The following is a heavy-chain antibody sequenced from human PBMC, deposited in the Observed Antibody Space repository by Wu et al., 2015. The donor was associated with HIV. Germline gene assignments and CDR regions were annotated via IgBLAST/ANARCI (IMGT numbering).Heavy chain of an antibody. V-gene: IGHV1-2*02. CDR2: INPNSGGT. CDR3: ALGADFWSGYPEDY. Sequence: QVQLVQSGAEVKKSGASVMVSCKASGYIFTGYYIHWVRQAPGQGLEWMGWINPNSGGTNYAQKFQGRVTMTRDTSISTAYMELSRLRYDDTAVYYCALGADFWSGYPEDYWGQGTLVTVSS. CDR1: GYIFTGYY. D-gene: IGHD3-3*01. J-gene: IGHJ4*02.